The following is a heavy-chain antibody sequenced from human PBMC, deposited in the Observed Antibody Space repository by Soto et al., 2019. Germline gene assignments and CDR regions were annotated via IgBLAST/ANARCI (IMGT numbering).Heavy chain of an antibody. CDR1: GGSISSGGYY. CDR3: ARAVYNYYGSGPPKAHFDY. D-gene: IGHD3-10*01. J-gene: IGHJ4*02. V-gene: IGHV4-31*03. Sequence: SETLSLTCTVSGGSISSGGYYWSWIRQHPGKGQEWIGYIYYSGSTYYNPSLKSRVTISVDTSKNQFSLKLSSVTAADTAVYYCARAVYNYYGSGPPKAHFDYWGQGTLVTVSS. CDR2: IYYSGST.